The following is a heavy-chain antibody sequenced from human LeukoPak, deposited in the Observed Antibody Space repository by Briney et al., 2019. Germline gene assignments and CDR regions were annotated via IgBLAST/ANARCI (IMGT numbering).Heavy chain of an antibody. D-gene: IGHD3-3*01. J-gene: IGHJ3*02. CDR1: GDSVSNNIAT. Sequence: SQTLSLTCAISGDSVSNNIATWNWVRQSPSRGLEWLGRTYYRSRWGNDYAISVKSRITINPDTSRNQFSLQLNSVTPEDTAVYYCARGRGLGVLRFLEWLPNHDYDAFDIWGQGTMVTVSS. V-gene: IGHV6-1*01. CDR3: ARGRGLGVLRFLEWLPNHDYDAFDI. CDR2: TYYRSRWGN.